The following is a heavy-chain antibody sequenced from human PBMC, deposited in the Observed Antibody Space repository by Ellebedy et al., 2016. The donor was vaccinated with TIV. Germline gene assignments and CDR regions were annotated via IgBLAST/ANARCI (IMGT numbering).Heavy chain of an antibody. J-gene: IGHJ4*02. D-gene: IGHD6-19*01. CDR1: GFTFSSYA. CDR2: ITNSDGTT. Sequence: GESLKISCTASGFTFSSYAMSWVRQAPGKGLEWVSTITNSDGTTYYADSVKGRFTISRDNSKNILYLQMNSLRAEDTALYYCAKDSGPGIVVAGRGYYFDYWGQGTLVTVSS. V-gene: IGHV3-23*01. CDR3: AKDSGPGIVVAGRGYYFDY.